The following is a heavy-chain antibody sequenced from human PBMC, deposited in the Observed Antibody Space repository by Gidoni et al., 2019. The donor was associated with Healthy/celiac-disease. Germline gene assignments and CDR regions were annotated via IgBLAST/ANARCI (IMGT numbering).Heavy chain of an antibody. CDR1: GGSISSGDYY. J-gene: IGHJ3*02. Sequence: QVQLQESGPGLVKPSQTLSLTCPFSGGSISSGDYYWSWIRQPPGKGLEWIGYIYYSGSTYYNPSLKSRVTISVDTSKNQFSLKLSSVTAADTAVYYCARAGSIVVVPADAFDIWGQGTMVTVSS. CDR2: IYYSGST. V-gene: IGHV4-30-4*01. CDR3: ARAGSIVVVPADAFDI. D-gene: IGHD2-2*01.